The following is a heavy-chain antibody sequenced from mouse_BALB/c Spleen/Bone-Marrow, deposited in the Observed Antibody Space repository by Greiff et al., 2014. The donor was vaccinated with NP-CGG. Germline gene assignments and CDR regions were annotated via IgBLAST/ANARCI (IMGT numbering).Heavy chain of an antibody. CDR1: GYTFTDYN. J-gene: IGHJ2*01. CDR2: IYPHNGGN. V-gene: IGHV1S29*02. D-gene: IGHD1-2*01. CDR3: ARSRGTTATAYYFDY. Sequence: DVKLQESGPELVKPGASVRISCKASGYTFTDYNMHWVKQSHGKSLEWIVYIYPHNGGNGYNLKFKNKATLTVDSSSSTAYMELRSLTSEDSAVYYCARSRGTTATAYYFDYWGQGTTLTVSS.